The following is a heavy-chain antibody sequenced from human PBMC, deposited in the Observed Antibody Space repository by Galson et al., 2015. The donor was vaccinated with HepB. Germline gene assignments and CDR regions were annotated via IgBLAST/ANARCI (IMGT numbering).Heavy chain of an antibody. V-gene: IGHV3-74*03. CDR1: EFTFSNYW. CDR3: ARGSRYSSGWPDAFDL. CDR2: INDDGSTT. D-gene: IGHD6-19*01. Sequence: SLRLSCAASEFTFSNYWMHWVRQAPGKGLVWVSRINDDGSTTTYADSVKGRFTISRDNAKNTLRLQMNSLGAEDTALYYCARGSRYSSGWPDAFDLWGQGTMVTVSS. J-gene: IGHJ3*01.